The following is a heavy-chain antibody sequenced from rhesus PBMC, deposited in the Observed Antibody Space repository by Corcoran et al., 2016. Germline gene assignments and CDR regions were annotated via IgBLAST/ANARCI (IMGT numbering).Heavy chain of an antibody. Sequence: QVQLQESGPGLVKPAETLSLTCAVSGASLSDYSSWNWIRQPPGKGLEWIWNSYGNRASTEYNPPRKSRVTSSKDTSKNQFFLKLSAVTAADTAVYYCAREDSNRFDVWGPGVLVTVSS. CDR1: GASLSDYSS. V-gene: IGHV4S9*01. CDR2: SYGNRAST. J-gene: IGHJ5-1*01. CDR3: AREDSNRFDV.